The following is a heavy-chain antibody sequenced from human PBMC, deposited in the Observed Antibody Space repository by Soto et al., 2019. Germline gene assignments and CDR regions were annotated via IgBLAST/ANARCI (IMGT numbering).Heavy chain of an antibody. D-gene: IGHD2-21*02. V-gene: IGHV1-46*01. J-gene: IGHJ4*02. CDR2: INSGGGNT. CDR1: GYTFTGYY. Sequence: QVQLVQSGTEVKKPGASVKISCKASGYTFTGYYIYWVRQAPGQGLEFMGAINSGGGNTDYAQKFQGRVTVTRDTSTSTVYMELTSLRFDGTAVYYCAGGNCAGDCYFDFWGQGTLVTVSS. CDR3: AGGNCAGDCYFDF.